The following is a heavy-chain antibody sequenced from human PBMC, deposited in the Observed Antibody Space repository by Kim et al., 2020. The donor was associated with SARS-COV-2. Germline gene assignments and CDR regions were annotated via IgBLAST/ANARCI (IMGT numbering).Heavy chain of an antibody. J-gene: IGHJ4*02. V-gene: IGHV3-23*01. D-gene: IGHD3-22*01. CDR1: GFTFSSYA. Sequence: GGSLRLSCAASGFTFSSYAMSWVRQAPGKGLEWVSAISGSGCSTYYADSVKGRFTISRDNSKNTLYLQMNSLRAEDTAVYYCAKDLRPIVVVIMYYFDYWGQGTLVTVSS. CDR2: ISGSGCST. CDR3: AKDLRPIVVVIMYYFDY.